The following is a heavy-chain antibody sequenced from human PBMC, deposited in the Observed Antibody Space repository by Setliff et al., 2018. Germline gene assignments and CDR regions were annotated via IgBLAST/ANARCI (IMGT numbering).Heavy chain of an antibody. CDR2: ISVYNGNT. Sequence: ASVKVSCKASGYTFTRYGFSWVRQAPGQGLEWMGRISVYNGNTNYGQKYQGRVAMTTDTSTNTVYMELRSLRSDDTAVYFCVREYSGGGLTWGQGTMVTVSS. V-gene: IGHV1-18*01. CDR1: GYTFTRYG. J-gene: IGHJ3*01. CDR3: VREYSGGGLT. D-gene: IGHD1-26*01.